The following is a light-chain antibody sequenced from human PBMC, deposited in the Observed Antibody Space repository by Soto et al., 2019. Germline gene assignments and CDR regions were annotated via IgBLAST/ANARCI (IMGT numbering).Light chain of an antibody. CDR3: QQSYRTPL. J-gene: IGKJ3*01. V-gene: IGKV1-39*01. CDR1: QSISSY. CDR2: AAS. Sequence: DIQMTQSPSSLSASVGDRVTITCRASQSISSYLNWYQQKPGKAPKLLIYAASNLQSGVPSRFSGSVSGTDFTLSISSLQPEDFATYYCQQSYRTPLFGPGTKVDIK.